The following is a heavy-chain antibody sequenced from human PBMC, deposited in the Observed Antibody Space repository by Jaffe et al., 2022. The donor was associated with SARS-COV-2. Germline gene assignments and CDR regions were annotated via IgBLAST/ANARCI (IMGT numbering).Heavy chain of an antibody. J-gene: IGHJ3*02. CDR3: AKDISYDSSGYLVLSGAFDI. CDR1: GFTFDDYA. CDR2: ISGDGGST. Sequence: EVQLVESGGGVVQPGGSLRLSCAASGFTFDDYAMHWVRQAPGKGLEWVSLISGDGGSTYYADSVKGRFTISRDNSKNSLYLQMNSLRTEDTALYYCAKDISYDSSGYLVLSGAFDIWGQGTMVTVSS. V-gene: IGHV3-43*02. D-gene: IGHD3-22*01.